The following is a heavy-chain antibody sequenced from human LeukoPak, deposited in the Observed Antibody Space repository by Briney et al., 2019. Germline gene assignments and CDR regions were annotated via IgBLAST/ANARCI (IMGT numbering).Heavy chain of an antibody. CDR3: GGRVAGNFQDY. V-gene: IGHV4-34*01. D-gene: IGHD6-19*01. J-gene: IGHJ4*02. Sequence: SETLSLTCAVYGGSFSGYYWSWIRQPPGKGLEWIGEINHSGSTNYNPSLKSRVTISVDTSKNQFSLKLSSVTAADTAVYYCGGRVAGNFQDYWGQGTLVTASS. CDR1: GGSFSGYY. CDR2: INHSGST.